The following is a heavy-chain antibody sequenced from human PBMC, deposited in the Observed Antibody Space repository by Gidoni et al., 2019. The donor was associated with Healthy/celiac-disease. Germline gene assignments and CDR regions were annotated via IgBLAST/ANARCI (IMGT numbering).Heavy chain of an antibody. CDR3: ARSFVVTAIFDY. Sequence: QLQLPESGPGLVKPSETLSLTCTVSAGSISSSSSYWGWIRQPPGKGLEWIGSIDYSGCTYYNPSLKSRVTISVDTSKNQFSLKLRSVTAADTAVYYCARSFVVTAIFDYWGQGTLVTVSS. D-gene: IGHD2-21*02. J-gene: IGHJ4*02. CDR2: IDYSGCT. CDR1: AGSISSSSSY. V-gene: IGHV4-39*07.